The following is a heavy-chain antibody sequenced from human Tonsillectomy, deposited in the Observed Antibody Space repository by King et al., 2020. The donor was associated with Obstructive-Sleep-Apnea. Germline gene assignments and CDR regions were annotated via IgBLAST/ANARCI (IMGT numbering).Heavy chain of an antibody. V-gene: IGHV1-18*01. CDR2: IGPYNGNT. Sequence: VQLVQSGAEVKKPGASVKVSCKASGYSFTTYSVSWVRQAPGQGLEWMGWIGPYNGNTNYAQKTQGRVSMTTDTSTSTAYMELRSLRSDDTAVYYCARSIVVLPAANFDYWGQGTLVTVSS. J-gene: IGHJ4*02. CDR3: ARSIVVLPAANFDY. D-gene: IGHD2-2*01. CDR1: GYSFTTYS.